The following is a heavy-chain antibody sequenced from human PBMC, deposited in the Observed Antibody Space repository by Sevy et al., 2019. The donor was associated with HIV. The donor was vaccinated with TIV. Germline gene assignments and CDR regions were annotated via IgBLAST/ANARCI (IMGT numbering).Heavy chain of an antibody. Sequence: GGSLRLSCAASGFTFSSYGMHWVRQAPGKGLEWVAVIWYDGSNKYYADSVKGRFTISRDNSKKTLYLQKNSLRAEDTAVYYCARDLGASLPYSSSLTYYYYGMDVWGQGTTVTVSS. D-gene: IGHD6-6*01. CDR3: ARDLGASLPYSSSLTYYYYGMDV. J-gene: IGHJ6*02. V-gene: IGHV3-33*01. CDR1: GFTFSSYG. CDR2: IWYDGSNK.